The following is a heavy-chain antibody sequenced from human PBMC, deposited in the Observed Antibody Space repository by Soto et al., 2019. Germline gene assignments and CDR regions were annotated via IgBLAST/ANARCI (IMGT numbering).Heavy chain of an antibody. CDR1: GGSSSSYY. D-gene: IGHD3-10*01. V-gene: IGHV4-59*01. CDR2: IYYSGST. Sequence: LEMLSVTCSVAGGSSSSYYWSWIRKPPGKGLEWIGYIYYSGSTNYNPSLKSRVTISVDTSKNQFSLKLSSVTAADTAVYYCARVNPVRGVINYFDYWGQGTLVTVSS. J-gene: IGHJ4*02. CDR3: ARVNPVRGVINYFDY.